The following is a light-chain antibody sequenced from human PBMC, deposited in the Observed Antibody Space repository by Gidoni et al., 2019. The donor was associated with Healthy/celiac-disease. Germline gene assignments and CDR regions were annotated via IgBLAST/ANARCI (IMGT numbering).Light chain of an antibody. CDR1: QGISNY. J-gene: IGKJ4*01. V-gene: IGKV1-27*01. CDR3: QKYSSAPPLT. Sequence: DIQMTQSPSSLSASVGDRVTIPCRASQGISNYLAWYQQKPGKVPKLLIYAASTLQSGVPPRFSGSGSGTDFTLTISSLQPEDVATYYCQKYSSAPPLTFGGGTKVEIK. CDR2: AAS.